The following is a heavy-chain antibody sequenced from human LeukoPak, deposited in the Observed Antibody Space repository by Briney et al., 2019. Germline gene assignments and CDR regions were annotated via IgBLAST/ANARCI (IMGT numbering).Heavy chain of an antibody. CDR3: ARAGQGVTVTFDY. J-gene: IGHJ4*02. Sequence: SETLSLTCAVYGGSFSGYYWSWIRQPPGEGLEWIGEINHSGSTNYNPSLRSRVTISVDTSKNQFSLKLSSVTAADTAVYYCARAGQGVTVTFDYWGQGTLVTVSS. CDR1: GGSFSGYY. D-gene: IGHD4-17*01. CDR2: INHSGST. V-gene: IGHV4-34*01.